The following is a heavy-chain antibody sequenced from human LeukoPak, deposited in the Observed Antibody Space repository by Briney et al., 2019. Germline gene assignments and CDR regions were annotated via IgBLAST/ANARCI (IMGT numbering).Heavy chain of an antibody. CDR2: INHSGST. V-gene: IGHV4-34*01. D-gene: IGHD1-26*01. J-gene: IGHJ4*02. CDR3: ARGRGTQDY. Sequence: SETLSLTCAVYGGSFSGYYWSWIRQPPGRGLEWIGEINHSGSTNYNPSLKSRVTISVDTSKNQFSLKLSSVTAADTAVYYCARGRGTQDYWGQGTLVAVSS. CDR1: GGSFSGYY.